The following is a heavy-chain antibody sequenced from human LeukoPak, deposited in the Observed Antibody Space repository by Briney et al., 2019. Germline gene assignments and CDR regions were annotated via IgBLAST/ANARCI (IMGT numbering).Heavy chain of an antibody. CDR1: GYSISSGYY. Sequence: SETLSLTCTVSGYSISSGYYWGWIRQPPGKGLEWIGIIYHSGSTYYNPSLKSRVTISVDTSKNQFSLKLSSVTAADTAVYYCAKYVWGSYPTFEDYWGQGTLVTVSS. CDR3: AKYVWGSYPTFEDY. D-gene: IGHD3-16*02. CDR2: IYHSGST. V-gene: IGHV4-38-2*02. J-gene: IGHJ4*02.